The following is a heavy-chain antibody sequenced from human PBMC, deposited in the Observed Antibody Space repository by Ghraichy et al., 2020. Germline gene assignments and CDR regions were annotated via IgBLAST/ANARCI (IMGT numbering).Heavy chain of an antibody. CDR3: ARDRHYYDSSGNDAFDI. J-gene: IGHJ3*02. D-gene: IGHD3-22*01. CDR2: IYYSGST. Sequence: SETLSLTCTVSGGSISSYYWSWIRQPPGKGLEWIGYIYYSGSTNYNPSLKSRVTISVDTSKNQFSLKLSSVTAADTAVYYCARDRHYYDSSGNDAFDIWGQGTMVTVSS. CDR1: GGSISSYY. V-gene: IGHV4-59*01.